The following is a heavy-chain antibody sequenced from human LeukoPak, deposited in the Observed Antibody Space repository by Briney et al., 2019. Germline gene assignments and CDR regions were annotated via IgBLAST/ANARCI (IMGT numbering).Heavy chain of an antibody. J-gene: IGHJ4*02. CDR2: IRYDGSNK. CDR1: GFTFSSYG. D-gene: IGHD4-17*01. V-gene: IGHV3-30*02. CDR3: ANLCMTTGTPELDY. Sequence: GGSLRLSCAASGFTFSSYGMHWVRQAPGKGLEWVAFIRYDGSNKYYADSVKGRFTISRDNSKNTLYLQMNSLRAEDTAVYYCANLCMTTGTPELDYWGQGTLVTVSS.